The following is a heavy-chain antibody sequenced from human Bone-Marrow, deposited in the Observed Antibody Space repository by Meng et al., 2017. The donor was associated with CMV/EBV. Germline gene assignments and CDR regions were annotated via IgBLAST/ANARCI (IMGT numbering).Heavy chain of an antibody. CDR3: AKLRGRRQLALSDDGMDV. J-gene: IGHJ6*02. CDR2: IRYDGSNK. V-gene: IGHV3-30*02. CDR1: GFTFSNAW. D-gene: IGHD5-18*01. Sequence: GESLKISCAASGFTFSNAWMSWVRQAPGKGLEWVAFIRYDGSNKYYADSVKGRFTISRDNSKNTLYLQMNSLRAEDTAVYYCAKLRGRRQLALSDDGMDVWGQGTTVTVSS.